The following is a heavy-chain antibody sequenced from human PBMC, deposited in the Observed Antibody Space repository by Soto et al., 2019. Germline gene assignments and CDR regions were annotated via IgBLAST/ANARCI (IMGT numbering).Heavy chain of an antibody. J-gene: IGHJ5*01. CDR2: LYNTGST. V-gene: IGHV4-59*01. CDR3: ATELIRGYNWFDY. Sequence: SETLSLTCTVSGGSISRYYWSWIRQTPGKGLEWIGYLYNTGSTIYNPSLESRVTISADTSKNQFSLKLSSVTAADTAVYYCATELIRGYNWFDYWGQGTLVTVS. D-gene: IGHD3-22*01. CDR1: GGSISRYY.